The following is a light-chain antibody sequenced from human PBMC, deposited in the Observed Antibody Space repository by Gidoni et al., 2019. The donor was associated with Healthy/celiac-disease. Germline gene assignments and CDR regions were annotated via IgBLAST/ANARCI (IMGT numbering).Light chain of an antibody. Sequence: ELVMTQSPATLSVSPGERANLSCRASQSVSSNLAWYQQKPGQAPRLLIYGASTRATGIPARFSGSGSWTEFTLTISSLQSEDFSVYYCQQYNNWPLLTFGGGTKVEIK. CDR1: QSVSSN. CDR3: QQYNNWPLLT. CDR2: GAS. V-gene: IGKV3-15*01. J-gene: IGKJ4*01.